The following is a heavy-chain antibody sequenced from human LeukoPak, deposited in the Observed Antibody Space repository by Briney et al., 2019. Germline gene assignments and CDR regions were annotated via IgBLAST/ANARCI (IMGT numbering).Heavy chain of an antibody. J-gene: IGHJ4*02. CDR3: AKDGLAAAGWFDY. V-gene: IGHV3-30*18. CDR1: GFTFSYYG. D-gene: IGHD6-13*01. CDR2: ISHDGSSK. Sequence: GGSLRLSCAASGFTFSYYGMHWVRQAPGKGLEWVAVISHDGSSKYYADSVKGRFTISRDNSKNTLYLQMNSLRAEDTAVYYCAKDGLAAAGWFDYWGQGTLVTVSS.